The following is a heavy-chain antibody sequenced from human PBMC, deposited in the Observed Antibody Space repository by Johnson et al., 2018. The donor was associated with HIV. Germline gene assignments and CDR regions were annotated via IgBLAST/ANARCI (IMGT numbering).Heavy chain of an antibody. J-gene: IGHJ3*02. CDR3: ASPPDGFDI. CDR1: GFTFDDYA. V-gene: IGHV3-9*01. Sequence: VQLVESGGGLVQPGRSLRLSCAASGFTFDDYAMHWVRQAPGKGLEWVSGISWNSGSIYYADSVKGRITVPRDNAKNSLYLQMNSLRGEDTAVYYCASPPDGFDIWGQGTMVTVSS. CDR2: ISWNSGSI.